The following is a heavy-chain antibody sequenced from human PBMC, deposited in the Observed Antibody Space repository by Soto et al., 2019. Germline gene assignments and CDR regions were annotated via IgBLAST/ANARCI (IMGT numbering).Heavy chain of an antibody. D-gene: IGHD4-17*01. CDR3: AKNRGPGGDYANDAFDI. CDR2: ISGSGGST. CDR1: GFTFSSYA. Sequence: EVQLLESGGGLVQPGGSLRLSCAASGFTFSSYAMSWVRQAPGKGLEWVSAISGSGGSTYYADSVKGRFTISRDNFNNTLYLQMNSLRAEDTAVYYCAKNRGPGGDYANDAFDIWGQGTMVTVSS. V-gene: IGHV3-23*01. J-gene: IGHJ3*02.